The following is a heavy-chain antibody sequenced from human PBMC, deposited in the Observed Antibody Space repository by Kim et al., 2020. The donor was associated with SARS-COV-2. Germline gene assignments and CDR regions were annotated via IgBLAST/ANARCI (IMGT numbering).Heavy chain of an antibody. CDR1: GFTFSSYW. J-gene: IGHJ4*02. CDR3: SRGGQYNHGSLEY. V-gene: IGHV3-74*01. CDR2: TNSGGSDT. Sequence: GGSLRLSCAASGFTFSSYWMHWVRQAPGKGLVWVSHTNSGGSDTNYADSVKGRFTISRDNAKNTLYLQMNSLGADDTAVYYCSRGGQYNHGSLEYWRQG. D-gene: IGHD5-18*01.